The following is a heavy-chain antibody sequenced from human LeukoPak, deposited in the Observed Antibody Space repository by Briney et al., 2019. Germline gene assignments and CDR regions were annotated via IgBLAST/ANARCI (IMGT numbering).Heavy chain of an antibody. D-gene: IGHD6-13*01. CDR3: ARVGSSWYVVDP. Sequence: GGYLRLSCAASGFTFSSYWMTWVRQAPGKGLEWVANIKEDGSEKYYVDSVKGRFTISRDNAKKSLYLQMNSLRAEDTAVYYCARVGSSWYVVDPWGQGTLVTVSS. CDR1: GFTFSSYW. J-gene: IGHJ5*02. V-gene: IGHV3-7*01. CDR2: IKEDGSEK.